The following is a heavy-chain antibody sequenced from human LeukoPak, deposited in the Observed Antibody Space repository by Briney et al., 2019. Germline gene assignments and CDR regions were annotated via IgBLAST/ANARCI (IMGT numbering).Heavy chain of an antibody. CDR2: INPNSGGT. D-gene: IGHD3-22*01. J-gene: IGHJ4*02. V-gene: IGHV1-2*02. CDR1: GYTFTGYY. Sequence: ASVKVSCKASGYTFTGYYMHWVRQAPGQGLEWMGWINPNSGGTNYAQKFQGRVTMTRDTSISTAYMELSRLRSDDTAVYYCARDLGEYYYDSSGYHLDYWGQGTLVTVLS. CDR3: ARDLGEYYYDSSGYHLDY.